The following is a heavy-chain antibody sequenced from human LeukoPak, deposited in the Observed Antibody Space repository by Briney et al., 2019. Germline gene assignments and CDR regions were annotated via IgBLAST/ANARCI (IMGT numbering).Heavy chain of an antibody. D-gene: IGHD4-23*01. Sequence: GGSLRLSCAASGFTFSSYSMNWVRQAPGKGLEWVAFIWYDGSNKYYADSVKGRFTISRDNSKNTVYLQMNSLRAEDTAVYYCAKVLAVTSYGAKSIFDHWGQGTLATVSS. CDR1: GFTFSSYS. J-gene: IGHJ4*02. CDR3: AKVLAVTSYGAKSIFDH. CDR2: IWYDGSNK. V-gene: IGHV3-30*02.